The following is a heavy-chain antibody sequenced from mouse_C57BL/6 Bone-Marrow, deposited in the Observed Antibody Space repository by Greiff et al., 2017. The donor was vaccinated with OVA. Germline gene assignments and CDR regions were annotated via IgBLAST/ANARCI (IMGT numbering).Heavy chain of an antibody. V-gene: IGHV5-17*01. D-gene: IGHD1-1*01. Sequence: EVMLVESGGGLVKPGGSLKLSCAASGFTFSDYGMHWVRQAPEKGLEWVAYISSGSSTIYYADTVKGRFTISRDNAKNTLFLQMTSLRSEDTAMYYCARPVQYYGSPDYAMDYWGQGTSVTVSS. CDR3: ARPVQYYGSPDYAMDY. CDR2: ISSGSSTI. J-gene: IGHJ4*01. CDR1: GFTFSDYG.